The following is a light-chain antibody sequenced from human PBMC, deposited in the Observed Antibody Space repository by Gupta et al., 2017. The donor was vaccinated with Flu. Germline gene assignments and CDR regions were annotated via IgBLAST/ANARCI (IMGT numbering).Light chain of an antibody. Sequence: QSVLTLPPSASGTPGQRVTISCSGGSSNIGSNTVNWYQQLPGTAPKVLIYSNNQRPSGVPERFSGSKSGTTASLVIXGXQSEDEXPYYCAAWDDSLNGVVFGGGTKLTVL. CDR1: SSNIGSNT. V-gene: IGLV1-44*01. CDR2: SNN. CDR3: AAWDDSLNGVV. J-gene: IGLJ3*02.